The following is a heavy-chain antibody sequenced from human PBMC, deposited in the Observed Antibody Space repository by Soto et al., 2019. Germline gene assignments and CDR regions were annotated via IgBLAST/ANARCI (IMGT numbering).Heavy chain of an antibody. CDR2: IYPDDSDA. V-gene: IGHV5-51*01. D-gene: IGHD3-10*01. CDR1: GYRFTTFW. J-gene: IGHJ6*02. CDR3: VTNSKHDYSFGGLDV. Sequence: GESLKISCKASGYRFTTFWIGWVRQMPGKGLEWMGIIYPDDSDARYSPSFEGHISISSDKSINTAYLQWSSLKASDTAFYFCVTNSKHDYSFGGLDVWGQGTTVTVSS.